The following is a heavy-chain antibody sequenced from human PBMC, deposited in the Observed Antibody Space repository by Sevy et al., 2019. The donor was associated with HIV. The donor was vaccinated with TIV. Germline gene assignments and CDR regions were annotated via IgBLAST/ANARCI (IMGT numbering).Heavy chain of an antibody. Sequence: ASVKVSCKASGGTFSSYAISWVRQAPGQGLEWVGGIIPIFGTANYAQKFQGRVTITADESTSTAYMELSSLRSEDTAVYYCADGSGSYYNWFDPWGQGTLVTVSS. J-gene: IGHJ5*02. D-gene: IGHD3-10*01. V-gene: IGHV1-69*13. CDR2: IIPIFGTA. CDR1: GGTFSSYA. CDR3: ADGSGSYYNWFDP.